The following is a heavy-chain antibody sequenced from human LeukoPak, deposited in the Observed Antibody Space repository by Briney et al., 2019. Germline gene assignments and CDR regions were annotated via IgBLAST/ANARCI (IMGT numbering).Heavy chain of an antibody. CDR2: ISSSGSTI. CDR1: GFTFSSYE. Sequence: PGGSLRLSCAAFGFTFSSYEMNWVRQAPGKGLEWVSYISSSGSTIYYADSVKGRFTISRDNAKNSLYLQMNSLRAEDTAVYYCARGYSSGWHLNVYYFDYWGQGTLVTVSS. D-gene: IGHD6-19*01. V-gene: IGHV3-48*03. CDR3: ARGYSSGWHLNVYYFDY. J-gene: IGHJ4*02.